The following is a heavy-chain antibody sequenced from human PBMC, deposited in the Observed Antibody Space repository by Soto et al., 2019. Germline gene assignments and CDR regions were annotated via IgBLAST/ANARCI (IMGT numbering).Heavy chain of an antibody. V-gene: IGHV1-18*01. CDR3: VRDLDGSGAYYTDF. CDR2: ISAYKTNI. Sequence: QVQLVQSGAEVKKPGASVKVSCKASGYTFPNYGITWVRQAPGQGLEWMGWISAYKTNIKYAQKFQGRVTLTTDTSTSTAYMELRSLRSEDTALYYRVRDLDGSGAYYTDFWGQGTLVTVSS. CDR1: GYTFPNYG. J-gene: IGHJ4*02. D-gene: IGHD3-10*01.